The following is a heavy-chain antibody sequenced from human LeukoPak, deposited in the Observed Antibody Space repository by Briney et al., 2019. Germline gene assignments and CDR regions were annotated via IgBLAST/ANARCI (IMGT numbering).Heavy chain of an antibody. V-gene: IGHV4-34*01. Sequence: SETLSLTCAVYGGSFSGYYWSWIRQPPGKGLEWIGEINHSGSTNYNPSLKSRVTISVDTSKNQFSLKLSSVTAADTAVYYCARGADILTGYYYYGMDVWGQGTTVTVSS. J-gene: IGHJ6*02. CDR2: INHSGST. CDR3: ARGADILTGYYYYGMDV. CDR1: GGSFSGYY. D-gene: IGHD3-9*01.